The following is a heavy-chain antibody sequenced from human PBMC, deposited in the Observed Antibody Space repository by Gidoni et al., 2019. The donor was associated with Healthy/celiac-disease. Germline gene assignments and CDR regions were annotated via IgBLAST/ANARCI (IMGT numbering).Heavy chain of an antibody. CDR3: ARVGRYYDSSGYVHDAFDI. V-gene: IGHV3-11*06. CDR2: ISSSSSYT. CDR1: GFTFSDYY. J-gene: IGHJ3*02. Sequence: QVQLVESGGGLVKPGGSLRLYCAASGFTFSDYYMSWIRQAPGKGLGWVSYISSSSSYTNYADSVKGRFTISRDNAKNSLYLKMNSLRAEDTAVYYCARVGRYYDSSGYVHDAFDIWGQGTMVTVSS. D-gene: IGHD3-22*01.